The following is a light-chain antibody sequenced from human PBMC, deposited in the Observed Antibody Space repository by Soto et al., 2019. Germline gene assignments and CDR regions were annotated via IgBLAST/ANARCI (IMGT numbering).Light chain of an antibody. CDR2: EVS. CDR3: SSYAGSNNLI. J-gene: IGLJ2*01. CDR1: SSDLGDYDY. Sequence: QSALTQPTSASGSPGQSVTISCSGTSSDLGDYDYVSWYQQHPGKAPRLMIYEVSERPSGVPDRFSGSKSGNTASLTVTGLQAEDEADYYCSSYAGSNNLIFGGGTKLTVL. V-gene: IGLV2-8*01.